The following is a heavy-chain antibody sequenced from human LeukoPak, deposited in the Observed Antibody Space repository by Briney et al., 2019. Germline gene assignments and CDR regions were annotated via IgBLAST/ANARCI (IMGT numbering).Heavy chain of an antibody. CDR2: INHSGST. CDR1: GGSFSGYY. Sequence: SETLSLTCAVYGGSFSGYYWSWIRQPPGKGLEWIGEINHSGSTNYNPSLKSRVTISVDTSKNQFSLKLSSVTAADTAVYYCAREPGGSSWYLYFDYWGQGTLVTVSS. J-gene: IGHJ4*02. CDR3: AREPGGSSWYLYFDY. V-gene: IGHV4-34*01. D-gene: IGHD6-13*01.